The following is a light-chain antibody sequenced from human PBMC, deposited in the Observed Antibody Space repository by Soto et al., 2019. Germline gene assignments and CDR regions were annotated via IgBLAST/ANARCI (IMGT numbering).Light chain of an antibody. CDR1: QTINSY. Sequence: EIVLTHSPATLSLSPGERAAISCSASQTINSYLTWYQQKPGQAPKLLIYDASNLASGAPARFSGSGSETDFSLTISSLEPEDIAVYYCQHRMNWPLTFGQGTRLEIK. V-gene: IGKV3-11*01. J-gene: IGKJ5*01. CDR2: DAS. CDR3: QHRMNWPLT.